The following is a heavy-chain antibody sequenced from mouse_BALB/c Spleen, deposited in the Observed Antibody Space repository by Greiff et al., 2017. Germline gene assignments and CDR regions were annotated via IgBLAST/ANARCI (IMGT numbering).Heavy chain of an antibody. V-gene: IGHV8-8*01. CDR2: IWWNDDK. CDR3: ARIALYDYDVGDAMDY. Sequence: QVTLKVSGPGILQPSQTLSLTCSFSGFSLSTSGMSVGWIRQPSGKGLEWLAHIWWNDDKYYNPALKSRLTISKDTSNNQVFLKIASVVTADTATYYCARIALYDYDVGDAMDYWGQGTSVTVSS. D-gene: IGHD2-4*01. J-gene: IGHJ4*01. CDR1: GFSLSTSGMS.